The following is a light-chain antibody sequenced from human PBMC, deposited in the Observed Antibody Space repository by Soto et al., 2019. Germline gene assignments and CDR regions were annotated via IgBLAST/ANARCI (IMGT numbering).Light chain of an antibody. Sequence: AIEVTQSPSSLSASVGDRAIIACRTGQVIRNNLGWYQQKPGKAPKLLIYAASDVQSVVPSRFSCSGAGTDFTLTISSLQPEDFATYYCQQDYRYPLTFGGGTKLDLK. CDR3: QQDYRYPLT. V-gene: IGKV1-6*01. CDR2: AAS. J-gene: IGKJ4*01. CDR1: QVIRNN.